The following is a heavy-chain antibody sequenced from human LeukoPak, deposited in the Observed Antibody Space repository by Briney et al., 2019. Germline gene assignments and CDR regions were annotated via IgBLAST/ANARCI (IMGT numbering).Heavy chain of an antibody. CDR2: ISGSGGST. CDR1: GFTFSSYA. J-gene: IGHJ4*02. CDR3: AKNSVYCSSTSCPENQNDY. Sequence: GGSLRLSCAASGFTFSSYAMSWVRQAPGKGLEWGSAISGSGGSTYYADSVKGRFTISRDNSKNTLYLQMNSLRAEDTAVYYCAKNSVYCSSTSCPENQNDYWGQGTLVTVSS. D-gene: IGHD2-2*01. V-gene: IGHV3-23*01.